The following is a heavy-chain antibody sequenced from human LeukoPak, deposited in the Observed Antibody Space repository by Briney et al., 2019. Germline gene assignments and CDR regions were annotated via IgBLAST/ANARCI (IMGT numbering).Heavy chain of an antibody. D-gene: IGHD1-26*01. CDR2: IYYSGST. CDR3: ARGLWRVGATIYYYYYMDV. J-gene: IGHJ6*03. CDR1: GGSISSHY. V-gene: IGHV4-59*11. Sequence: PSETLSLTCTVSGGSISSHYWSWLRQPPGKGLEWIGYIYYSGSTNYNPSLKSRVIISVDTSKNQFSLKLSSVTAADTAVYYCARGLWRVGATIYYYYYMDVWGKGTTVTVSS.